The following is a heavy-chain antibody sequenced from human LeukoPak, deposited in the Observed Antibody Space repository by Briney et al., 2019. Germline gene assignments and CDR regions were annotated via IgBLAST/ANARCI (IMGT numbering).Heavy chain of an antibody. CDR2: ISGSGGST. D-gene: IGHD2-8*01. CDR3: ANGYCTNGVCYPYYYYYMDV. J-gene: IGHJ6*03. Sequence: KPGGSLRLSCAASGFTFSSYGMSWVRQAPGKGLEWVSAISGSGGSTYYADSVKGRFTISRGNSKNTLYLQMNSLRAEDTAVYYCANGYCTNGVCYPYYYYYMDVWGKGTTVTVSS. CDR1: GFTFSSYG. V-gene: IGHV3-23*01.